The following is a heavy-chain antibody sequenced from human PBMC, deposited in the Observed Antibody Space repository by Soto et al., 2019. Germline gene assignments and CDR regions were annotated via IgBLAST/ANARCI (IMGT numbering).Heavy chain of an antibody. CDR1: GYTFTAYY. V-gene: IGHV1-2*02. CDR2: INPKNGDT. D-gene: IGHD6-6*01. CDR3: ARQTAAREFVY. J-gene: IGHJ4*02. Sequence: QVHLVQSGAEVKEPGASVKVSCKASGYTFTAYYLHWVRQAPGQGLEWVGWINPKNGDTSYAEKFQDRVTMTRDTAISSAYMELASLRSDDTATYYCARQTAAREFVYWGQGTPVTVSA.